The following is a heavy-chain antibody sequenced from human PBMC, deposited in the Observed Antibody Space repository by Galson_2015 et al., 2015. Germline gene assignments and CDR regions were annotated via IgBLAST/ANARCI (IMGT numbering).Heavy chain of an antibody. J-gene: IGHJ3*02. CDR2: ISYDGSNK. CDR3: AKNRVVETTVTPFDI. CDR1: GFTFSSYG. D-gene: IGHD4-17*01. Sequence: SLRLSCAASGFTFSSYGIHWVRQAPGKGLEWVAVISYDGSNKYYADSVKGRFTISRDNSKNTLYLQMNSLRAEDTAVYYCAKNRVVETTVTPFDIWGQGTMVTVSS. V-gene: IGHV3-30*18.